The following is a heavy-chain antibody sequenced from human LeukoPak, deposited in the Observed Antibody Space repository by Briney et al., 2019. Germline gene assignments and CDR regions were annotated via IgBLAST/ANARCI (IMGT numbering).Heavy chain of an antibody. J-gene: IGHJ3*02. V-gene: IGHV1-3*01. CDR1: GFTFTSYA. CDR2: INAGNGNT. CDR3: ARCQSGRSAAFDI. D-gene: IGHD6-25*01. Sequence: GGSLRLSCAASGFTFTSYAMHWVRQAPGQRLEWMGWINAGNGNTKYSQKFQGRVTITRDTSASTAYMELSSLRSEDTAVYYCARCQSGRSAAFDIWGQGTMVTVSS.